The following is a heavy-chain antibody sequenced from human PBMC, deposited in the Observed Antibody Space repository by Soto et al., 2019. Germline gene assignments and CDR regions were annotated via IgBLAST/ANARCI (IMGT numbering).Heavy chain of an antibody. Sequence: SETLSLTCTVSGGSISSYYWSWIRQPPGKRLEWIGYIYYSGSTNYNPSLKSRVTISVDTSKNQFSLKLSSVTAADTAVYYCARQMGIAPAKHAFVISGKGTMVTVS. CDR3: ARQMGIAPAKHAFVI. J-gene: IGHJ3*02. CDR2: IYYSGST. V-gene: IGHV4-59*08. D-gene: IGHD6-13*01. CDR1: GGSISSYY.